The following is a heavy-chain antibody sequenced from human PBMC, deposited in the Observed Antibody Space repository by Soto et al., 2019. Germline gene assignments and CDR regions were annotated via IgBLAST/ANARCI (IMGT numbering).Heavy chain of an antibody. J-gene: IGHJ6*02. V-gene: IGHV3-23*01. CDR2: ISGSGGST. CDR1: GFTFSSYA. Sequence: PGGSLRLSCAASGFTFSSYAMSWVRQAPGKGLEWVSAISGSGGSTYYADSVKGRFTISRDNSKNTLYLQMNSLRAEDTAVYYCAKDSSTSTLGFWSGYYSNYYYYGMDVWGQGTTVTVSS. CDR3: AKDSSTSTLGFWSGYYSNYYYYGMDV. D-gene: IGHD3-3*01.